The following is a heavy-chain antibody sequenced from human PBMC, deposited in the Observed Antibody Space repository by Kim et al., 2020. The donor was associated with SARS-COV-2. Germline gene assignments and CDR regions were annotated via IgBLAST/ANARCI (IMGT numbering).Heavy chain of an antibody. J-gene: IGHJ5*02. V-gene: IGHV1-18*01. Sequence: APKLQGRVTMTTDTSTSTAYMELRSLRSDDTAVYYCARVTGRSGSYFFDPWGQGTLVTVSS. D-gene: IGHD1-26*01. CDR3: ARVTGRSGSYFFDP.